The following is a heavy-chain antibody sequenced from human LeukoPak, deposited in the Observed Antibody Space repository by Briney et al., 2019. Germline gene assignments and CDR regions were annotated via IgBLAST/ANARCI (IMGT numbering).Heavy chain of an antibody. CDR2: INTNTGNP. Sequence: ASVKVSCKASGYTFTSYAINWVRQAPGQGLEWMGWINTNTGNPTYAQGFTGRFVFSLDTSVSTAYLQISSLKAEDTAVYYCARDTSGVTVAGMGPDYWGQGTLVTVSS. CDR1: GYTFTSYA. CDR3: ARDTSGVTVAGMGPDY. D-gene: IGHD4-23*01. V-gene: IGHV7-4-1*02. J-gene: IGHJ4*02.